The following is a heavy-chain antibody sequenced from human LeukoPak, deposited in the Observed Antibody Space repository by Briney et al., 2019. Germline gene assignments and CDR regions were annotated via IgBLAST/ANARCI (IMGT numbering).Heavy chain of an antibody. D-gene: IGHD2-15*01. J-gene: IGHJ4*02. CDR2: IYYSGST. CDR1: GGSISSYY. Sequence: SETLSLTCSVSGGSISSYYWSWIRQPPGKGLEWIGYIYYSGSTNYNPSLKSRVTISVDTSKNQFSLKLSSVTAVDTAVYYCARVIRGTFDYWGQGTLVTVSS. V-gene: IGHV4-59*01. CDR3: ARVIRGTFDY.